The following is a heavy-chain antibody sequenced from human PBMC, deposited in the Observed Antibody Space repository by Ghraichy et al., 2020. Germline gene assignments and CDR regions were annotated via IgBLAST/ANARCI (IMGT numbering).Heavy chain of an antibody. CDR1: GFTFHYYV. J-gene: IGHJ4*02. CDR2: ISYDGSKE. D-gene: IGHD3-10*02. CDR3: AKVAVRYQVLYSALDG. Sequence: GGSLRLSCVASGFTFHYYVIQWVRQAPAKGLEWVATISYDGSKEYYADSVKGRFTASRDNSQNTVYLQMDRLRLDDSAMYYCAKVAVRYQVLYSALDGWGQGTLVTVSS. V-gene: IGHV3-30*18.